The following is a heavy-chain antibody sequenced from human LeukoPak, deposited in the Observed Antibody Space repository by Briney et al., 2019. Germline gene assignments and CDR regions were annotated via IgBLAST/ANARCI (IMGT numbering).Heavy chain of an antibody. CDR3: VRDVRGSTNRFDP. Sequence: GGSLRLSYAASGFTLSSSAMHWVRQAPGKGLEWVSVIWYDGSNKYYADSVKGRFTISRDISKNTLYLQMNSLRAEDTAMYYCVRDVRGSTNRFDPWGQGTLVTVSS. CDR2: IWYDGSNK. CDR1: GFTLSSSA. J-gene: IGHJ5*02. D-gene: IGHD3-10*02. V-gene: IGHV3-33*01.